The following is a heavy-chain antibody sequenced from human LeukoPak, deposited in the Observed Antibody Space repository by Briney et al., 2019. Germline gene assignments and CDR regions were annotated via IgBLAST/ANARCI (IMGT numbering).Heavy chain of an antibody. D-gene: IGHD1-26*01. Sequence: ASVKVSCKASGYTFTSCDINWVRQATGQGLEWMGWMNPNSGNTGYAQKFQGRVTMTRNTSISTAYMELSSLRSEDTAVYYCARGGRLIDAFDICGQGTMVTVSS. CDR1: GYTFTSCD. V-gene: IGHV1-8*01. J-gene: IGHJ3*02. CDR3: ARGGRLIDAFDI. CDR2: MNPNSGNT.